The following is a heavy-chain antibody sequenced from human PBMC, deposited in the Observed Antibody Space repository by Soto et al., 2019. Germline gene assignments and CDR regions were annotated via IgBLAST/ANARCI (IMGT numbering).Heavy chain of an antibody. Sequence: GGSLRLSCAASGFTFSSYAMSWVRQAPGKGLEWVSTVSGSGGNTYYADSVKGRFTISRDNSENTLYLEMISLRAEDMAIYYCAKGPHSSGWHYFDYWGQGTLVTVSS. D-gene: IGHD6-19*01. J-gene: IGHJ4*02. CDR3: AKGPHSSGWHYFDY. CDR1: GFTFSSYA. CDR2: VSGSGGNT. V-gene: IGHV3-23*01.